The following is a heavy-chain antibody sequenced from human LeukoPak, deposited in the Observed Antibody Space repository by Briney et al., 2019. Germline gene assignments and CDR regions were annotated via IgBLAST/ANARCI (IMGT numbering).Heavy chain of an antibody. V-gene: IGHV4-59*01. D-gene: IGHD4-17*01. J-gene: IGHJ4*02. CDR2: IYYSGST. Sequence: SETLSLTCTVSGGSISSYYWSWIRQPPGKGLEWIGYIYYSGSTNYNPSLKSRVTISVDTSKKQFSLKLSSVTAADTAVYYCARSTIYGYYFDYWGQGTLVTVSS. CDR1: GGSISSYY. CDR3: ARSTIYGYYFDY.